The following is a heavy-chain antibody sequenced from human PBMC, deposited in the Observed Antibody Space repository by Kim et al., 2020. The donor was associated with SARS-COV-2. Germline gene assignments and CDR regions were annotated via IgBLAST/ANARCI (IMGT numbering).Heavy chain of an antibody. D-gene: IGHD2-2*01. Sequence: KDGSTTTYSDSVKGRFTITRDNAKNTVYLQLNSLRVDDTAVYYCVRGMPSYWGQGALVTVSS. CDR2: KDGSTT. CDR3: VRGMPSY. V-gene: IGHV3-74*01. J-gene: IGHJ4*02.